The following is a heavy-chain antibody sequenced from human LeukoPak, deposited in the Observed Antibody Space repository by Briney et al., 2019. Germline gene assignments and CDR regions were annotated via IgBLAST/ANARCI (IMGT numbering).Heavy chain of an antibody. CDR3: ARVPISTSARGYFDY. CDR2: IYYSGST. Sequence: PSETLSLTCTVSGGSVSSGGYYWSWIRQPRGKGLEWYGYIYYSGSTTYNPSLNSRVTISVGTSKNKFSLKLSSVTAADTAVYYCARVPISTSARGYFDYWGQGTLVTVSS. CDR1: GGSVSSGGYY. D-gene: IGHD3-10*01. V-gene: IGHV4-61*08. J-gene: IGHJ4*02.